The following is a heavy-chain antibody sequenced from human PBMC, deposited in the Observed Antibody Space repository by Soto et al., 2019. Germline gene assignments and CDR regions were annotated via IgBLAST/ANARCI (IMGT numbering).Heavy chain of an antibody. J-gene: IGHJ3*02. CDR2: IYSSGST. CDR3: ARDAYYYVSSCREYAFDI. CDR1: GGSISSGGYY. V-gene: IGHV4-31*03. D-gene: IGHD3-22*01. Sequence: SETLSLTCTVPGGSISSGGYYWGWIRQHPGKGLEWIGYIYSSGSTYYNPSLKSRVTISVDTSKNQFSLKLSSVTAADTAVYYCARDAYYYVSSCREYAFDIWGQGTMVTVSS.